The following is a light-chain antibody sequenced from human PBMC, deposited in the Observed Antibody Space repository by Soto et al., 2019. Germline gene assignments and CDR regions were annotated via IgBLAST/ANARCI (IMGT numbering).Light chain of an antibody. CDR2: DAS. J-gene: IGKJ1*01. V-gene: IGKV1-5*01. CDR3: QQYNSYSPT. CDR1: QSVSRW. Sequence: ESELTQSPAALSTSVGDTFTLTCRASQSVSRWLAWYQKKPGKAPRLLIYDASILESGVPSRFSGSGSGTEVTLTITSLQPDDFGTYYCQQYNSYSPTFGPGTKV.